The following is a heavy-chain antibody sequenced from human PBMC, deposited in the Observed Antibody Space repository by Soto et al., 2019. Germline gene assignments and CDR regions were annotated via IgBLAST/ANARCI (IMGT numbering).Heavy chain of an antibody. Sequence: SVKVSCKASGGTFSSYAISWVRQAPGQGLEWMGGIIPIFGTANYAQKFQGRVTITADESTSTAYIELSSLRSEDTAVYYGAIDSGSYSAFEYWGQGILVTVAS. CDR1: GGTFSSYA. CDR3: AIDSGSYSAFEY. CDR2: IIPIFGTA. J-gene: IGHJ4*02. D-gene: IGHD1-26*01. V-gene: IGHV1-69*13.